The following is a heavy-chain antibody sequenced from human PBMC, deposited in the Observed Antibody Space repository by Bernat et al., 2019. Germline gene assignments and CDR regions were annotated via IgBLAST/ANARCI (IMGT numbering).Heavy chain of an antibody. Sequence: QVQLVQSGAEVKKPGASVKVSCKASGYTFTSYTIHWVRQAPGQGLEWMGWINAGNGNTKYSQRFQGRVTITREISASAAYMELSSLRSEDTAVDYCAREGFMITFAGVEPFDPWGQGTLVTVSS. D-gene: IGHD3-16*01. J-gene: IGHJ5*02. CDR2: INAGNGNT. CDR1: GYTFTSYT. V-gene: IGHV1-3*01. CDR3: AREGFMITFAGVEPFDP.